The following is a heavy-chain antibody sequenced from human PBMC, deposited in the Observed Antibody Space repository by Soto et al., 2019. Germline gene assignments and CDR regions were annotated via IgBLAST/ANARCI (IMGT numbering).Heavy chain of an antibody. CDR3: ARVGLHQRYYFDF. J-gene: IGHJ4*02. Sequence: SETLSLTCAVSGGSISSGPYAWNWIRQPPGKGLEWIGYIFHSGFTSYNPSLKSRVSLSVDRSKNHFSLELNSVTAADTAVCYCARVGLHQRYYFDFWGQGALVTVSS. V-gene: IGHV4-30-2*01. D-gene: IGHD4-4*01. CDR1: GGSISSGPYA. CDR2: IFHSGFT.